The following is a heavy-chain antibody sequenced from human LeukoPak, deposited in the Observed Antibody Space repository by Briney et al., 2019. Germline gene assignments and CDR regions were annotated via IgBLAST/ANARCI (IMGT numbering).Heavy chain of an antibody. CDR3: TREQQLGV. CDR1: GFRFGDYA. CDR2: IRSNTYGGTT. V-gene: IGHV3-49*04. D-gene: IGHD6-6*01. Sequence: GGSLRLSCATSGFRFGDYAVSWVRQAPGKGLEWVGFIRSNTYGGTTEYAASVKGRFTISRDDSKSIAYLQTNSLQTEDTAVYYCTREQQLGVWGQGTTVTVSS. J-gene: IGHJ6*02.